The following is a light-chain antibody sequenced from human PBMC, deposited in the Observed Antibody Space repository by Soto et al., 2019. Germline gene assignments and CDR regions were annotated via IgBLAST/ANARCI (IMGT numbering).Light chain of an antibody. V-gene: IGKV1-33*01. CDR2: DAS. CDR3: LQYNTYSET. Sequence: DIQMTQSPSSLSASVGDRVTITCQASHDIRKYLNWYQQKPGKAPKLLIYDASNMETGVPSRFTGSGSGTDFTFTISSLQPDDFATYYCLQYNTYSETFGQGTKVDIK. J-gene: IGKJ1*01. CDR1: HDIRKY.